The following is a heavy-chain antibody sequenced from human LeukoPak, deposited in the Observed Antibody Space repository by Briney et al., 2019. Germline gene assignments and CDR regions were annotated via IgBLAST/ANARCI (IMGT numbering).Heavy chain of an antibody. CDR3: ARGLELHSGYFQH. CDR1: GGTFSSYA. CDR2: IIPIFGSA. J-gene: IGHJ1*01. D-gene: IGHD1-7*01. Sequence: GASVKVSCKASGGTFSSYAISWVRQAPGQGLEWMGGIIPIFGSANYAQKFQGRVTITTDESTSTAYMELSSLRSEDTAVYYCARGLELHSGYFQHWGQGTLVTVSS. V-gene: IGHV1-69*05.